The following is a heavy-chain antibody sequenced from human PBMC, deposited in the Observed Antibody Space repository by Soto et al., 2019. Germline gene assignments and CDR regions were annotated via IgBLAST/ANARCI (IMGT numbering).Heavy chain of an antibody. CDR2: IWYDGSNK. CDR1: VLTVSSYG. D-gene: IGHD3-9*01. V-gene: IGHV3-33*01. Sequence: GSLTLSCAAPVLTVSSYGMHWVRHAPGKGLEWAAVIWYDGSNKYYADSVKGRFTISRDKSKNTLYLQMNSLRAEDTAVYYCAAYYDILTGYPWSHYYGMDVWGQGTTVNVSS. CDR3: AAYYDILTGYPWSHYYGMDV. J-gene: IGHJ6*02.